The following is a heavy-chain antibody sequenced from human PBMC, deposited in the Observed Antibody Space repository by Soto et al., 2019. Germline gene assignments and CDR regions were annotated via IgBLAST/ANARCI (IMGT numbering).Heavy chain of an antibody. CDR2: IHYSGST. D-gene: IGHD6-13*01. CDR3: ARRLFSSTWPSYFDY. Sequence: SETLAITCTVSWDSITSTSYYGGWIRQPSGKGLEWIGCIHYSGSTYYNPSLRSRVTSSVDTSKNQFSLKVSSVTAADTAVYYCARRLFSSTWPSYFDYWGEGTLVTVSS. CDR1: WDSITSTSYY. J-gene: IGHJ4*02. V-gene: IGHV4-39*01.